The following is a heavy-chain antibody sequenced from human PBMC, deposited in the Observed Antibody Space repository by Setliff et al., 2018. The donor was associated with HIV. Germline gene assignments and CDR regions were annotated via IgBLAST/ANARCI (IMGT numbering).Heavy chain of an antibody. CDR1: GFTFSNAW. J-gene: IGHJ3*02. D-gene: IGHD3-22*01. CDR2: IYREGTT. CDR3: ARGGRGYYNDAFDI. V-gene: IGHV3-66*02. Sequence: GGSLRLSCAASGFTFSNAWMSWVRQAPGKGLQWVSVIYREGTTYYADSVKGRFTISRDNSGNTLHLQMNSLRTEDTAVYYCARGGRGYYNDAFDIWGQGTMVTVSS.